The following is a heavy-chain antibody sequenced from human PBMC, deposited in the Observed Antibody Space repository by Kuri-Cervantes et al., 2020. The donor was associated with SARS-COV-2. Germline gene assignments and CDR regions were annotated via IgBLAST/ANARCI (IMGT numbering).Heavy chain of an antibody. CDR2: SNAGNGNT. Sequence: ASVKVSCKASGYTFTSYAMHWVRQAPGQRLEWMGWSNAGNGNTKYSQEFQGRVTITRDTSASTAYMELRSLRSDDTAVYYCARSGGSSWYRGNNWFDPWGQGTLVTVSS. J-gene: IGHJ5*02. CDR3: ARSGGSSWYRGNNWFDP. D-gene: IGHD6-13*01. V-gene: IGHV1-3*02. CDR1: GYTFTSYA.